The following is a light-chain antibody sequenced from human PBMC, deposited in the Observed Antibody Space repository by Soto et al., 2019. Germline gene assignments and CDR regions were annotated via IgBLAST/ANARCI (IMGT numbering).Light chain of an antibody. CDR3: QSYDSSLSGSV. J-gene: IGLJ2*01. Sequence: QSVLTQPPSVSGAPRQRVTISCTGSSSNIGSVYDVHWYQKLPGRAPKLLIYGNTDRPSGVPDRFSGSKSGTSASLAITGLQAEDEADYYCQSYDSSLSGSVFGGGTKLTVL. CDR1: SSNIGSVYD. CDR2: GNT. V-gene: IGLV1-40*01.